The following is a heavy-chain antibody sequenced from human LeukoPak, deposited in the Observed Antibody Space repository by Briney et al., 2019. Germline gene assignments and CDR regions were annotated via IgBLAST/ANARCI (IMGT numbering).Heavy chain of an antibody. CDR1: GVSITSYS. CDR3: ARGMSSSWPGRLDY. V-gene: IGHV4-59*01. CDR2: NSYSGDT. Sequence: SETLSLTCTVSGVSITSYSWSWIRQPPGKGLEWIGFNSYSGDTNYNPSLKSRLTISVDTSKTHFSLKLSSVTAADTAVYYCARGMSSSWPGRLDYWGQGTLVTVSS. J-gene: IGHJ4*02. D-gene: IGHD6-13*01.